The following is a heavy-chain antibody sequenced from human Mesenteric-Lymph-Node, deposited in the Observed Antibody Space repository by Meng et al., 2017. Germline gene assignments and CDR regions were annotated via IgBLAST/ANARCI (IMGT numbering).Heavy chain of an antibody. V-gene: IGHV3-21*01. Sequence: GGSLRLSCAASGFTFSSYSMNWVRQAPGKGLEWVSSISSSSSYIYYADSVKGRFTISRDNSKNTLYLQMNSLRAEDTAVYYCARDPYSSQNYGMDVWGQGTTVTVSS. CDR3: ARDPYSSQNYGMDV. CDR2: ISSSSSYI. CDR1: GFTFSSYS. D-gene: IGHD6-13*01. J-gene: IGHJ6*02.